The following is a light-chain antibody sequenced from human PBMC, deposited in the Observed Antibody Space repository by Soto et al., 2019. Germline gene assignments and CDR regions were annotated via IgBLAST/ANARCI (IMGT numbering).Light chain of an antibody. CDR3: GAWDDSLSAWV. CDR2: RNN. Sequence: QSVLTQPPSVSGAPGQRVTISCTGSSSNIGASYDVHWYQQLPGTAPKLLISRNNRRPSGVPDRFSAYKSGTSASLAISGLRSEDEAVYYCGAWDDSLSAWVFGGGTKLTVL. V-gene: IGLV1-47*01. CDR1: SSNIGASYD. J-gene: IGLJ3*02.